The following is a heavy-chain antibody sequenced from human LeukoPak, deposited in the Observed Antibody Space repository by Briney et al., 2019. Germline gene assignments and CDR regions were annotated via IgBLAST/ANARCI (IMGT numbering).Heavy chain of an antibody. Sequence: SETLSLTCTVSGGSISSSSYYWGWIRQPPGKGLEWIESIYYSGSTYYNPSLKSRVTISVDTSKNQFSLKLSSVTAADTAVYYCASGVYYYGSGSTPFDYWGQGTLVTVSS. CDR2: IYYSGST. V-gene: IGHV4-39*07. D-gene: IGHD3-10*01. J-gene: IGHJ4*02. CDR1: GGSISSSSYY. CDR3: ASGVYYYGSGSTPFDY.